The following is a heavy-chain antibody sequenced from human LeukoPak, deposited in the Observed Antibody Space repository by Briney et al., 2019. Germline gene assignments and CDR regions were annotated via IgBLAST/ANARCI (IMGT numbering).Heavy chain of an antibody. Sequence: SETLPLTCTVSGGSISGSSYFWGWIRQPPGKGLEWIGSIYYSGSTYYNPSLKSRVTISVDTSKNQFSLKLSSVTAADTAVYYCARGDGDAYYWGQGTLVTVSS. J-gene: IGHJ4*02. CDR1: GGSISGSSYF. V-gene: IGHV4-39*07. D-gene: IGHD4-17*01. CDR2: IYYSGST. CDR3: ARGDGDAYY.